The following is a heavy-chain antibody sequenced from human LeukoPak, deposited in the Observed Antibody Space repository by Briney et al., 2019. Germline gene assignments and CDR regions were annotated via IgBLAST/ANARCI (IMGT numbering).Heavy chain of an antibody. J-gene: IGHJ4*02. D-gene: IGHD2-2*01. CDR2: IYYSGST. V-gene: IGHV4-59*01. CDR3: ARGTDSLFDY. CDR1: GGSISSYY. Sequence: SGTLSLTCTVSGGSISSYYWSWIRQPPGKGLEWIGYIYYSGSTNYNPSLKSRVTISVDTSKNQFSLKLSSVTAADTAVYYCARGTDSLFDYWGQGTLVTVSS.